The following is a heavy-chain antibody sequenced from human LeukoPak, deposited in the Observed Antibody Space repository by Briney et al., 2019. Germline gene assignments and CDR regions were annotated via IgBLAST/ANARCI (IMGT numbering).Heavy chain of an antibody. Sequence: SETLSLTCAVSGYFISSGYYWGWIRQPPGKGLEWIGTMSHSGSTRYNPPLKSRVTISVDSSKNQFSLKLSSVTAADTAAYYCARRSDCTSTSCYRGFDYWGQGTLVTVSS. V-gene: IGHV4-38-2*01. CDR2: MSHSGST. J-gene: IGHJ4*02. CDR1: GYFISSGYY. D-gene: IGHD2-2*01. CDR3: ARRSDCTSTSCYRGFDY.